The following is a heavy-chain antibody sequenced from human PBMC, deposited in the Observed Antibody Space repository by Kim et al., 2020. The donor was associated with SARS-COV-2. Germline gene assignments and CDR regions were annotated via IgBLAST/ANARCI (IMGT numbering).Heavy chain of an antibody. CDR3: AREWLLYSEGQGFDS. J-gene: IGHJ4*02. CDR1: GFTFSDYS. D-gene: IGHD3-3*01. V-gene: IGHV3-48*02. Sequence: GGSLRLSCAASGFTFSDYSMNWVRQAPGKGLEWVSYIDSSSSTIHYAYSVKGRFTISRDNVRNSVYLQMNSLRDEDTAVYYCAREWLLYSEGQGFDSWGQGTLVTVSS. CDR2: IDSSSSTI.